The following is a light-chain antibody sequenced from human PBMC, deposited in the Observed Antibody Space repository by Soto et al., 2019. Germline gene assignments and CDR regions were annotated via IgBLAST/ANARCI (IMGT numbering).Light chain of an antibody. Sequence: EIVLTQSPGTLSLSPGDGATLSCRASQSVSSSSLAWYQQKLGQAPRLLVYGASSRATGIPDRFSGSGSGTEFTLTISSLQSEDFALYYCQQYNDWPLTFGQGTKVDIK. V-gene: IGKV3-20*01. CDR1: QSVSSSS. J-gene: IGKJ1*01. CDR2: GAS. CDR3: QQYNDWPLT.